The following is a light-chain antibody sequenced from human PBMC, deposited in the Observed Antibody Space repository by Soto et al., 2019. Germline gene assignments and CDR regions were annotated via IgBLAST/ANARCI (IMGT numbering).Light chain of an antibody. V-gene: IGKV3-20*01. CDR1: QSVSSNY. CDR2: GAS. J-gene: IGKJ1*01. CDR3: QQYGRSPWT. Sequence: ENVLTQSPGTLSLSPGERATLSCWASQSVSSNYLAWYQQKPGQAPRLLIYGASSRATGIPDRFSGSGSGTDFTLTITRLEPEDFAVYYCQQYGRSPWTFGQGTKVEIK.